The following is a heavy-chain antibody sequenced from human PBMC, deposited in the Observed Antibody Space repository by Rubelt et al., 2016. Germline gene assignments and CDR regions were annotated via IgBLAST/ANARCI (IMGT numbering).Heavy chain of an antibody. V-gene: IGHV5-51*01. CDR1: GYSFTSYW. Sequence: EVQLVQSGAEVKKPGESLKISCKGSGYSFTSYWIGWVRQMPGKGLEWMGIIYPGASDTRYSPSFQGQVTSLADKCISTAYLQWSSRKASDTAIYFCARLRADRPSDKAGDYIDSWGQGALVTVSS. J-gene: IGHJ4*02. D-gene: IGHD3-10*01. CDR3: ARLRADRPSDKAGDYIDS. CDR2: IYPGASDT.